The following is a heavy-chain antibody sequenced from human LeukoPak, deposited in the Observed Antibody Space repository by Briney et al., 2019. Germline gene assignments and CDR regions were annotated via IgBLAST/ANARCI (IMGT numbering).Heavy chain of an antibody. J-gene: IGHJ6*02. D-gene: IGHD3-16*01. CDR1: GFTFSSYV. CDR2: ISYDESNK. CDR3: AREGLGPGAMLLGDYYYGMDV. V-gene: IGHV3-30-3*01. Sequence: PGGSLRLSCAASGFTFSSYVMYWVRQAPGKGLEWVAVISYDESNKNYADSVKGRFTISRDNSKNTLYLQMNSLRAEDTAVYYCAREGLGPGAMLLGDYYYGMDVWGQGTTVTVSS.